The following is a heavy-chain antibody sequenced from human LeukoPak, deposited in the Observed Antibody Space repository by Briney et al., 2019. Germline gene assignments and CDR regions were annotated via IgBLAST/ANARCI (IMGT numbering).Heavy chain of an antibody. Sequence: GGSLRLSCAASGFTFRSYSMNWVRQAPGKGLEWVSSINSDSNYIYYADLVQGGFTISRDNAKNSLYLQMNSLRAEDTAVYYCAVAYYYGSGDAFDIWRQGAKVTVSS. J-gene: IGHJ3*02. CDR2: INSDSNYI. CDR3: AVAYYYGSGDAFDI. V-gene: IGHV3-21*01. CDR1: GFTFRSYS. D-gene: IGHD3-10*01.